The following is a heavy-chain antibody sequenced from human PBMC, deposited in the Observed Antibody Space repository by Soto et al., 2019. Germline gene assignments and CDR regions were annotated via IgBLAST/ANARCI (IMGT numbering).Heavy chain of an antibody. CDR1: GGSISSDNW. J-gene: IGHJ4*02. CDR2: IYHSGST. Sequence: QVQLQESGPGLVKPSGTLSLTCDVSGGSISSDNWRSWVRQTPGKGLEWIGEIYHSGSTNYNPSLKSRVTISVDKSKNQFSLKLNSVAAADTAVYYCARRDCSGGSCYSARYFDYWGQGTLVTVSS. CDR3: ARRDCSGGSCYSARYFDY. V-gene: IGHV4-4*02. D-gene: IGHD2-15*01.